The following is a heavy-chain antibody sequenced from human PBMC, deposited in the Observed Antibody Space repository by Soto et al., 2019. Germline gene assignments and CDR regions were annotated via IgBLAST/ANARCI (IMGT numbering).Heavy chain of an antibody. Sequence: SVKVSCKASGGTFSSYAISWVRQAPGQGLEWMGGIIPIFGTANYAQKFQGRVAITADESTSTAYMELSSLRSEDTAVYYCAKQLRGSGWYPLDSWGQGTPVTVSS. J-gene: IGHJ4*02. CDR1: GGTFSSYA. CDR3: AKQLRGSGWYPLDS. V-gene: IGHV1-69*13. CDR2: IIPIFGTA. D-gene: IGHD6-19*01.